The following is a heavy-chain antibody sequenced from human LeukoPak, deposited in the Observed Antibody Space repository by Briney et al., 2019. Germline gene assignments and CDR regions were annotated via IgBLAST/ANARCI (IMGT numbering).Heavy chain of an antibody. Sequence: PGGSLRLSCAASGFTFSSYWMSWVRQAPGKGLEWVANINQDGSEKYYVDSVKGRFTISRDNAKNSLYLQMNSLRAEDTAVYYCARDFAAAGTYYGMDVWGQGTTVTVSS. V-gene: IGHV3-7*01. CDR3: ARDFAAAGTYYGMDV. CDR2: INQDGSEK. CDR1: GFTFSSYW. D-gene: IGHD6-13*01. J-gene: IGHJ6*02.